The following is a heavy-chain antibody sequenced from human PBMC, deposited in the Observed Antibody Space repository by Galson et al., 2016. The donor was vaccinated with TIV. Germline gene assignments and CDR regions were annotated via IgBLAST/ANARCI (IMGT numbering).Heavy chain of an antibody. CDR3: ARDRGYSGYDWSFDY. Sequence: SVKVSCKASGGTFSSYAISWVRQAPGQGLEWMGGIIPIFGTANYAQKFQGRVTITADESTRTAYMELSSLRSEDTAVYYCARDRGYSGYDWSFDYWGQGTLVTVSS. CDR1: GGTFSSYA. CDR2: IIPIFGTA. V-gene: IGHV1-69*13. J-gene: IGHJ4*02. D-gene: IGHD5-12*01.